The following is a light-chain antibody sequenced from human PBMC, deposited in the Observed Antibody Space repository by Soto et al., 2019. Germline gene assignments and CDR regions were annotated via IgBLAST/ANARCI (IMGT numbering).Light chain of an antibody. V-gene: IGKV1-5*01. Sequence: DIQMTQSPSTLSGSVGDRVTITCRASQSIINWLAWYQQKPGKAPKLLIYDASTLESGVPSRFSGSGSGTEFTLTISSLQPDDFATYYCQQYNSYSPWTFGQGTKVDI. CDR3: QQYNSYSPWT. CDR2: DAS. J-gene: IGKJ1*01. CDR1: QSIINW.